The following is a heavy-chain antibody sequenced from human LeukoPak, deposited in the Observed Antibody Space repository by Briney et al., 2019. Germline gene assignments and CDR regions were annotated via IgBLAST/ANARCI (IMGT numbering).Heavy chain of an antibody. V-gene: IGHV1-18*04. CDR2: ISAYNGNT. J-gene: IGHJ4*02. D-gene: IGHD3-16*02. Sequence: GASVKVSCKASGYTFTGYYMHWVRQAPGQGLEWMGWISAYNGNTNYAQKLQGRVTMTTDTSTSTAYMELRSLRSDDTAVYYCARDAGLRLGELSLSWGQGTLVTVSS. CDR1: GYTFTGYY. CDR3: ARDAGLRLGELSLS.